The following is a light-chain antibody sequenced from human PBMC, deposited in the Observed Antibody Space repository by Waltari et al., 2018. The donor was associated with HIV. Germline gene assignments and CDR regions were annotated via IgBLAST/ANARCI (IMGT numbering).Light chain of an antibody. V-gene: IGLV2-11*01. CDR1: SSDVGGYNY. CDR3: CSYAGSYTYV. CDR2: DVS. Sequence: QPALTQPRSVSVSPGQSVTLSCTGTSSDVGGYNYVSWYQQHPGKAPTLMIYDVSKRPSGVPDRFSGSKSGNTASLTISGLQAEDEADYYCCSYAGSYTYVFGTGTKVTVL. J-gene: IGLJ1*01.